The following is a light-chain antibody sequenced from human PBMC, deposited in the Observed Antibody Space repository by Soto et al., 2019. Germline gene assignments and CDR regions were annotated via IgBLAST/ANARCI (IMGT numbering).Light chain of an antibody. Sequence: EIVLTQSPATLSLSPGERATLSCRASQSVSSYLAWYQQKPGQAPRLLIYDASNRATGIPARFSGSGSATDFTLTFSSLEPEDFAVYYCQQRSNWHLTFGGGTKVEIK. J-gene: IGKJ4*01. CDR2: DAS. CDR3: QQRSNWHLT. CDR1: QSVSSY. V-gene: IGKV3-11*01.